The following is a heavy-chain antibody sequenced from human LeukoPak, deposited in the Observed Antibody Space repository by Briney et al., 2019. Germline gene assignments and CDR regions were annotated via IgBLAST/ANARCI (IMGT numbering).Heavy chain of an antibody. D-gene: IGHD1-26*01. CDR2: INSYSGGT. CDR1: GYTFTTYG. J-gene: IGHJ4*02. V-gene: IGHV1-18*01. Sequence: ASVKVCCKASGYTFTTYGLSWVRQAPGQGLEWMGWINSYSGGTNYAQKLQGRVTMTTDTSTNTVYMELRSLRSDDTAVYYCARVQSGSYYNYFDCWGQGTLVTVSS. CDR3: ARVQSGSYYNYFDC.